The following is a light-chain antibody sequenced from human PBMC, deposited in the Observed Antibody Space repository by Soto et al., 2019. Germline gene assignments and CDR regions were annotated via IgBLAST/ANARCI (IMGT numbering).Light chain of an antibody. CDR3: QQYHTFWT. Sequence: DIQMTQSPSTLSASVGDRVTITCRASQSFTKWLAWYQQKPGKAPRLLIFDASTLESGVPSRFSGSGYGTEFTLTITSLQPEDFGSYYCQQYHTFWTFGQGTKVDIK. V-gene: IGKV1-5*01. CDR1: QSFTKW. CDR2: DAS. J-gene: IGKJ1*01.